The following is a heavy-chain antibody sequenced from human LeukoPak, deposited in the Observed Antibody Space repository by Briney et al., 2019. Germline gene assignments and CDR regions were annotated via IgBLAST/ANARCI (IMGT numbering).Heavy chain of an antibody. J-gene: IGHJ3*02. D-gene: IGHD2-2*01. CDR2: INPSGGST. CDR1: GYTFTSYA. V-gene: IGHV1-46*01. CDR3: ARALRPTGIVVVPAAPFDI. Sequence: ASVKVSCKASGYTFTSYAMNWVRQAPGQGLEWMGIINPSGGSTSYAQKFQGRVTMTRDTSTSTVYMELSSLRSEDTAVYYCARALRPTGIVVVPAAPFDIWGQGTMVTVSS.